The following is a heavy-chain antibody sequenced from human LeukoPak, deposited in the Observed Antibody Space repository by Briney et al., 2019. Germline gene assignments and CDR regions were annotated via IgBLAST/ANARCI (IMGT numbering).Heavy chain of an antibody. V-gene: IGHV3-23*01. Sequence: GGSLRLSCAASGVTISSYAMSWVRQAPGKGLEWVSGISGSDDSAYYADSVKGRFTISRDNSKNTLYLQMNSLRAEDTAVYYCAELGITMIGGVWGKGTTVTISS. J-gene: IGHJ6*04. CDR2: ISGSDDSA. CDR3: AELGITMIGGV. D-gene: IGHD3-10*02. CDR1: GVTISSYA.